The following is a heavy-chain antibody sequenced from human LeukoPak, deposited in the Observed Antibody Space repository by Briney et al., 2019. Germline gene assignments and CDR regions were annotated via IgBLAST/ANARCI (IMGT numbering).Heavy chain of an antibody. Sequence: GSSVKVSCKASGGTFSSYAISWVRQAPGQGLEWMGRIIPILGIANYAQKFQGRVTMTEDTSTDTAYMELSSLRSEDTAVYYCATVVLYSGYYFDYWGQGTLVTVSS. CDR1: GGTFSSYA. J-gene: IGHJ4*02. CDR2: IIPILGIA. V-gene: IGHV1-69*04. CDR3: ATVVLYSGYYFDY. D-gene: IGHD5-12*01.